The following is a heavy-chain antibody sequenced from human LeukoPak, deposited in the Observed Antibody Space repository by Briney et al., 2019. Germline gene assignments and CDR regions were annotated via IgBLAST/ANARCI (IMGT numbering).Heavy chain of an antibody. Sequence: ASVKVSCKASVYTFTSYYMHWVRQAPGQGLEWVGIINTSGGSTSYAQKFQGRVTMTRDTSTSTVYMELSSLRSEDTAVYYCARRCCGSYSQDYWGQGTLVTVSS. D-gene: IGHD1-26*01. CDR3: ARRCCGSYSQDY. V-gene: IGHV1-46*01. CDR1: VYTFTSYY. CDR2: INTSGGST. J-gene: IGHJ4*02.